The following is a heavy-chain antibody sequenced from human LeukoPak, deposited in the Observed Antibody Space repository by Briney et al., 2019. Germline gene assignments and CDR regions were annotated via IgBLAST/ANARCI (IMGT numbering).Heavy chain of an antibody. CDR2: LNPNSGGT. Sequence: ASVTVSCKASGYTFSGYFMHWVRQAPGQGLEWMGWLNPNSGGTNYARRFQGRVTMTRDTSISTAYMELSRLTSDDTAVYFCARGTEYGSFAYWGQGTLVTVSS. D-gene: IGHD1-14*01. CDR3: ARGTEYGSFAY. V-gene: IGHV1-2*02. J-gene: IGHJ4*02. CDR1: GYTFSGYF.